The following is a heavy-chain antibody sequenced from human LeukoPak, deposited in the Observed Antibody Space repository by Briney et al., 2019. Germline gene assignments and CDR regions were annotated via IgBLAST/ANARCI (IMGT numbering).Heavy chain of an antibody. J-gene: IGHJ4*02. D-gene: IGHD3-22*01. CDR3: ASGSTVGSGYYQTNFDY. CDR2: IYYSGST. CDR1: GGSISSSSYY. V-gene: IGHV4-39*07. Sequence: SSETLSLTCTVSGGSISSSSYYWGWIRQPPGKGLEWIGSIYYSGSTYYNPSLRSRVTMSVDTSKNQFSLNLNSVTAADTAVYYCASGSTVGSGYYQTNFDYWGQGSLVTVSS.